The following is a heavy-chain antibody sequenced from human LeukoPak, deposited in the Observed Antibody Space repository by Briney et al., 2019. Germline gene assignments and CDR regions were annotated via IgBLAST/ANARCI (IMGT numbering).Heavy chain of an antibody. J-gene: IGHJ6*03. D-gene: IGHD2-2*01. CDR2: IYYSGST. CDR3: ARAPAYYYYMDV. Sequence: SETLSLTCTVSGGSISSYYWSWIRQPPGKGLEWIGYIYYSGSTNYNPSLKSRVTISVDTSKNQFSLKPSSVTAADTAVYYCARAPAYYYYMDVWGKGTTVTVSS. V-gene: IGHV4-59*12. CDR1: GGSISSYY.